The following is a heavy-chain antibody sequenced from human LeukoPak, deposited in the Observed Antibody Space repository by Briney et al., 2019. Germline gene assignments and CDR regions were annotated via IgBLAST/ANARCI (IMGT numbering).Heavy chain of an antibody. D-gene: IGHD2-8*01. V-gene: IGHV3-30*02. J-gene: IGHJ4*02. CDR3: AKDTSIGRYCTNGVCSPFDY. CDR2: IRSDETNK. CDR1: GFTFSSYG. Sequence: GGSLRLSCAASGFTFSSYGMHWVRQAPGKGLEWVAFIRSDETNKYYADSVKGRFTISRDNSKNTLYLQMNSLRAEDTAVYYCAKDTSIGRYCTNGVCSPFDYWGQGTLVTVSS.